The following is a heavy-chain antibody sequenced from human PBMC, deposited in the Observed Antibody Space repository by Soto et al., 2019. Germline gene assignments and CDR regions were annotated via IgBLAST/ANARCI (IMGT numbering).Heavy chain of an antibody. V-gene: IGHV3-30-3*01. CDR1: GFTFRSYA. Sequence: GGSLRLSCAASGFTFRSYAMHWVRQAPGNGLEWVAVISYDGSNKYYADSVKGRFTISRDNSKNTLYLQMNSLRNEDTAMYYCAKDQGGRWYEIDYWGQGTLVTVSS. CDR3: AKDQGGRWYEIDY. CDR2: ISYDGSNK. D-gene: IGHD6-13*01. J-gene: IGHJ4*02.